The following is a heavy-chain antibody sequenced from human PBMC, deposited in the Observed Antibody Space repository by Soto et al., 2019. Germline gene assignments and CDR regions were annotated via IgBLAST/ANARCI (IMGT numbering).Heavy chain of an antibody. V-gene: IGHV3-23*01. CDR3: AKDPTSYDSSAQFDS. CDR2: ISGGGGST. CDR1: GFSFNIFA. Sequence: DVKVLESGGRLVQPGGSLRLSCAASGFSFNIFAMNWVRQAPGKGLEWVSGISGGGGSTYYADSVKGRFTISRDNSNNTLYLQMNSLRAAETAVYYCAKDPTSYDSSAQFDSWGQGTLVTVSS. D-gene: IGHD3-22*01. J-gene: IGHJ4*02.